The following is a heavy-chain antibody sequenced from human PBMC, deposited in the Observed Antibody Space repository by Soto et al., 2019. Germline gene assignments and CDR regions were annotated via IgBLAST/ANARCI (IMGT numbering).Heavy chain of an antibody. D-gene: IGHD2-21*02. Sequence: EAQLLESGGGLVQPGGSLRLSCTASGFNFINNAMAWVRQAPGKGLEWVSTISASISYTYYADSVKGRFTNSRDNSKNTVYLQMNSLRADDTAVYYCANQNTAKRAFDIWGQGTMVTVSS. V-gene: IGHV3-23*01. CDR3: ANQNTAKRAFDI. J-gene: IGHJ3*02. CDR1: GFNFINNA. CDR2: ISASISYT.